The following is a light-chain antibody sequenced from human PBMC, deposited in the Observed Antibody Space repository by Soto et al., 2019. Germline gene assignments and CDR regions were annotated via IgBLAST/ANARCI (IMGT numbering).Light chain of an antibody. V-gene: IGKV3-20*01. CDR1: QSVTNNY. CDR2: GAS. J-gene: IGKJ1*01. Sequence: EIVLTHSPGTLSLSPGERATLSCRASQSVTNNYLAWYQHKPGQAPRLVIYGASSRATGIPDRFSASGSGTDFTLTISRLEPEDFAVYYCQQYGSSPLTFGQGTTGDIK. CDR3: QQYGSSPLT.